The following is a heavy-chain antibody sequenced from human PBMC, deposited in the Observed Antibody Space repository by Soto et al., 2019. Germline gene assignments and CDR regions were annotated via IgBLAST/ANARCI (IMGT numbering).Heavy chain of an antibody. CDR1: GFTVSSNY. V-gene: IGHV3-66*01. CDR2: IYSGGST. Sequence: EVQLVESGGGLVQPGGSLRLSCAASGFTVSSNYMSWVRQAPGKGLEWVSVIYSGGSTYYADSVKGRFTISRDNSKNTLYRQMNSLRAEDTAVYYCARSPPRGDYFDYWGQGTLVTVSS. CDR3: ARSPPRGDYFDY. J-gene: IGHJ4*02.